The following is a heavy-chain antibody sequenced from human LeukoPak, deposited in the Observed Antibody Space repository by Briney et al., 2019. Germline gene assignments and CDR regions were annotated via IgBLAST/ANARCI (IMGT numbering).Heavy chain of an antibody. CDR2: INHSGST. D-gene: IGHD1-14*01. CDR1: GGSFSGYY. J-gene: IGHJ3*02. V-gene: IGHV4-34*01. CDR3: ANYHGHTDAFDI. Sequence: SETLSLTCAVYGGSFSGYYWSWIRQPPGKGLEWIGEINHSGSTNYNPSLKSRVTISVDTSKNQFSLKLSSVTAADTAVYYCANYHGHTDAFDIWGQGTMVTVSS.